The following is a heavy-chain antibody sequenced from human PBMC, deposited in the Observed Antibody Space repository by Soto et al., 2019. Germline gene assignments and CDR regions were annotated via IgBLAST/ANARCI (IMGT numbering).Heavy chain of an antibody. Sequence: SETLPLTVAVYGRSFIGDYWSWIRQPPGKGLEWIGEINHSGSTNYNPSLKSRVTISVDTSKNQFSLQLNSVTPEDTAVYYCAREDLLYSSSWYNWFDPWGQGTLVTVSS. V-gene: IGHV4-34*01. CDR3: AREDLLYSSSWYNWFDP. J-gene: IGHJ5*02. CDR1: GRSFIGDY. D-gene: IGHD6-13*01. CDR2: INHSGST.